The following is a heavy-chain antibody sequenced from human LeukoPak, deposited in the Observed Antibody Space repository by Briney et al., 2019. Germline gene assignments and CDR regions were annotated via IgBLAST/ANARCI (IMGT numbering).Heavy chain of an antibody. J-gene: IGHJ4*02. Sequence: PGGSLRLSCAASGFTFSNYEMHWVRQAPGKGLGWVSYISSSGSDIYYADSVKGRFTISRDNAKNSLYLHMNSLRAEDTAVYYCARDYGGSSPFDYWGQGTLVTVSS. CDR3: ARDYGGSSPFDY. D-gene: IGHD4-23*01. CDR1: GFTFSNYE. V-gene: IGHV3-48*03. CDR2: ISSSGSDI.